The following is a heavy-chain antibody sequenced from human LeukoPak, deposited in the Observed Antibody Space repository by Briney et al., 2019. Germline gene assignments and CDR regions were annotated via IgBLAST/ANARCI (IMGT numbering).Heavy chain of an antibody. D-gene: IGHD3-9*01. CDR2: INHSGST. Sequence: PSETLSLTCAVYGGSFSGYYWSWIRQPPGKGLEWIGEINHSGSTNYNPSLKSRVTISVDTSKNQFSLKLSSVTAADTAVYYCARVGYFDRLFDDYFDYWGQGTLVTVSS. V-gene: IGHV4-34*01. CDR1: GGSFSGYY. J-gene: IGHJ4*02. CDR3: ARVGYFDRLFDDYFDY.